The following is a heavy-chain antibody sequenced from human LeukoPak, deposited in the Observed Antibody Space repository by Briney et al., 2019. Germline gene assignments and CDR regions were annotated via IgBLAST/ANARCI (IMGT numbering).Heavy chain of an antibody. V-gene: IGHV3-23*01. CDR1: GFSFNNYA. CDR2: ISGSGDTT. CDR3: AKDISATTWAFDI. J-gene: IGHJ3*02. D-gene: IGHD1-26*01. Sequence: GGSLRLSCVASGFSFNNYAMNWVRKGPGKELEWVSIISGSGDTTYYADSVKGRFTISRDNSKNTLYLQMNSLRAEDTAVYYCAKDISATTWAFDIWGQGTMVTVSS.